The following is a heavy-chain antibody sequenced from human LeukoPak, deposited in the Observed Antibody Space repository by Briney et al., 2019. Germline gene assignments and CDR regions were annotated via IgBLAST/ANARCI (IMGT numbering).Heavy chain of an antibody. CDR1: GGSISSSSYY. CDR2: IYYSGST. V-gene: IGHV4-39*01. J-gene: IGHJ4*02. D-gene: IGHD3-16*01. Sequence: ASETLSLTCTVSGGSISSSSYYWGWIRQPPGKGLEWIGSIYYSGSTYYNPSLKSRVTISVDTSKNQFSLKLSSVTAADTAVYYRAEGVYYFDYWGQGTLVTVSS. CDR3: AEGVYYFDY.